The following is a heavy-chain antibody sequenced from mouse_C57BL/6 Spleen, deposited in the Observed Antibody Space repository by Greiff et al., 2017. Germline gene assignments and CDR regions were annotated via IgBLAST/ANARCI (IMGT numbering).Heavy chain of an antibody. J-gene: IGHJ1*03. V-gene: IGHV1-22*01. CDR1: GYTFTDYN. Sequence: EVQLQQSGPELVKPGASVKMSCKASGYTFTDYNMHWVKQSHGKSLEWIGYINPNNGGTSYNQKFKGKATLTVNKSSSTAYMELRSLTSEDSAVYYCAREGIFYYGSSRGWYFDVWGTGTTVTVSS. CDR2: INPNNGGT. CDR3: AREGIFYYGSSRGWYFDV. D-gene: IGHD1-1*01.